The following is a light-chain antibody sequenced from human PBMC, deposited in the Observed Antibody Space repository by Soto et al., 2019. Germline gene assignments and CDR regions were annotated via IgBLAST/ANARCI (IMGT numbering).Light chain of an antibody. J-gene: IGKJ5*01. Sequence: EIVLTQSPGTLSLSPGERATLSCRTSQNINKYLAWYQQKPGQAPRLLIYDASNRDTGIPPRFSGSGSGTDFTLTISSLEPEDFAVYYCQQRSNWPITFGQGTRLEIK. CDR2: DAS. CDR1: QNINKY. V-gene: IGKV3-11*01. CDR3: QQRSNWPIT.